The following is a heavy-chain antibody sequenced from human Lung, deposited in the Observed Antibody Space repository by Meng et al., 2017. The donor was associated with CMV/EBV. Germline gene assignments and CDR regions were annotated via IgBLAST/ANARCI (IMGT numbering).Heavy chain of an antibody. D-gene: IGHD6-6*01. CDR3: ARDNLMYSRSSSHDA. CDR2: ISYDGSSK. V-gene: IGHV3-30*04. Sequence: GGSLRLSCAASGFPFSSYTMHWVRQAPGKGLEWVAIISYDGSSKNYADSVKGRFTVSRDNPKNTLYLEMTNLRAGDTAMYYCARDNLMYSRSSSHDAWGQGXLVTVSS. CDR1: GFPFSSYT. J-gene: IGHJ5*02.